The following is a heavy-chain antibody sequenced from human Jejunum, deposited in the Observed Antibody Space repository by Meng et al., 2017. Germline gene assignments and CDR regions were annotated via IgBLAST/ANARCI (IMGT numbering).Heavy chain of an antibody. CDR2: IQYSGTT. J-gene: IGHJ4*02. CDR1: GGSITSNDYY. D-gene: IGHD3-16*01. V-gene: IGHV4-30-4*01. CDR3: VREKRRTYYFDY. Sequence: QVQLQQSGPGLVKPSQTLSLTGTVSGGSITSNDYYCSWIRQPPGKGLEWIGFIQYSGTTYYSPSLKSRVTISTDTSKNQFSLRLTSVTAADTAVYYCVREKRRTYYFDYWGQGTLVTVSS.